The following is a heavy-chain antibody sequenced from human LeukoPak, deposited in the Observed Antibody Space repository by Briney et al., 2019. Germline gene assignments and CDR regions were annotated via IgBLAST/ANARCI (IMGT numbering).Heavy chain of an antibody. V-gene: IGHV4-34*01. CDR2: INQNAGT. Sequence: NPSETLSLTCAVSGGSIRGYYWSWVRQSPGKGLEWIGDINQNAGTDYNPSLKSRVTMSIDSSKNQISLNVTAATAADTAIYYCARVRTRLSWLDPWGQGTLVTVSS. CDR1: GGSIRGYY. D-gene: IGHD6-6*01. CDR3: ARVRTRLSWLDP. J-gene: IGHJ5*02.